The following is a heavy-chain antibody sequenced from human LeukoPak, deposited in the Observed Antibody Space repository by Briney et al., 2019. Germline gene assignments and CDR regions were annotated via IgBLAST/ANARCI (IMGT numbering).Heavy chain of an antibody. Sequence: GASVKVSCKASGYTFTSYGISWVRQAPGQGLEWMRWISAYNGNTNYAQKLQGRVTMTTDTSTSTAYMELRSLRSDDTAVYYCARERARYCSSTSCYPFDIWGQGTMVTVSS. CDR3: ARERARYCSSTSCYPFDI. CDR1: GYTFTSYG. J-gene: IGHJ3*02. CDR2: ISAYNGNT. D-gene: IGHD2-2*01. V-gene: IGHV1-18*04.